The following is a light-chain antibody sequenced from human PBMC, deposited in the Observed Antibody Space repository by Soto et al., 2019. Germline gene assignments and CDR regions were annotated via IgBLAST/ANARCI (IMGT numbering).Light chain of an antibody. CDR2: DVS. CDR1: SSDVVGYNY. Sequence: SVLTQPGFVSGSSGQPLPISCAGTSSDVVGYNYVSWYQQHPGKAPKLMIYDVSNRPSGVSNRFSGSKSGNTASLTISGLQAEDEADYYCSSYTSSSTLRYVFGTGTKVTVL. J-gene: IGLJ1*01. V-gene: IGLV2-14*01. CDR3: SSYTSSSTLRYV.